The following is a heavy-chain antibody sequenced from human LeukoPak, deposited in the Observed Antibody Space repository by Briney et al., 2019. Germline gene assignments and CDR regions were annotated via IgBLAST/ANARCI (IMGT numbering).Heavy chain of an antibody. CDR1: GFTFSSYW. D-gene: IGHD6-13*01. J-gene: IGHJ4*02. V-gene: IGHV3-74*01. CDR3: AKGGSSSWDYFDY. CDR2: IKTDGSST. Sequence: GGPLRLSCAASGFTFSSYWMHWVRQVPGKGLMWVSRIKTDGSSTSYADSVKGRFTISRDNSKNTLYLQLNSLRAEDTAVYYCAKGGSSSWDYFDYWGQGTLVTVSS.